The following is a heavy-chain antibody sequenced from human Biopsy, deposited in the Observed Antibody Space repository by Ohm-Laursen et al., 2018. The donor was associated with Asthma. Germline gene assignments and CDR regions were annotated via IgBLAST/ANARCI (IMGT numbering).Heavy chain of an antibody. Sequence: SVKVSCKASGGTFSSYAISWVRQAPGLGLEWMGGISPVFGSTNIAQKFQGRVTISADIFTKTAYLEASSLRSDDTAVYYCASPSSSREILYYYYNMDIWGQGTTVTV. V-gene: IGHV1-69*06. J-gene: IGHJ6*02. CDR1: GGTFSSYA. CDR3: ASPSSSREILYYYYNMDI. CDR2: ISPVFGST. D-gene: IGHD6-13*01.